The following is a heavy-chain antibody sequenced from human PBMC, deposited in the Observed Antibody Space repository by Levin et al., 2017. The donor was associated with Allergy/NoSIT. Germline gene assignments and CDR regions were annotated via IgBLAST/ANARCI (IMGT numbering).Heavy chain of an antibody. CDR2: ISGSGGST. Sequence: QHGESLKISCAASGFTFSSYGMIWVRQAPGKGLEWVSAISGSGGSTYYTDSVKGRFTISRDNSKNTLYLQMNSLRAEDTAIYYCAKYARVAAAGQPYYFDYWGQGTLVTVSS. D-gene: IGHD6-13*01. CDR3: AKYARVAAAGQPYYFDY. CDR1: GFTFSSYG. V-gene: IGHV3-23*01. J-gene: IGHJ4*02.